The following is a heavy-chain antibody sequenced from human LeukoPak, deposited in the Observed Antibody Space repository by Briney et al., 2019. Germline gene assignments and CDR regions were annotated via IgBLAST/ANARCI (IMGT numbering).Heavy chain of an antibody. D-gene: IGHD2-2*01. CDR3: ARVGVVPAAIPDGFDI. Sequence: GGSLRLSCAASGFTFRSRALIWVRQAPGRGPEWVSSITSDASFTYYADSVKGRFTISRDNSKNTLYLQMNSLTAEDTAVYYCARVGVVPAAIPDGFDIWGQGTMVTVSS. CDR1: GFTFRSRA. J-gene: IGHJ3*02. CDR2: ITSDASFT. V-gene: IGHV3-23*01.